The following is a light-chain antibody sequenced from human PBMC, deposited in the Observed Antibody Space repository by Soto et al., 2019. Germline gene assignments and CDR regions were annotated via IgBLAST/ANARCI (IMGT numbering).Light chain of an antibody. J-gene: IGKJ4*01. CDR3: LQDHNSPLT. CDR1: QGIGND. Sequence: AIQMAQSPSSLSASVGDRITITCRASQGIGNDVGWYQQKPGKAPKLLLYAATTLQSGGPSRFSGTRSGTDFTLTISSLQPEDFANYYYLQDHNSPLTFGGGTKVEIK. CDR2: AAT. V-gene: IGKV1-6*02.